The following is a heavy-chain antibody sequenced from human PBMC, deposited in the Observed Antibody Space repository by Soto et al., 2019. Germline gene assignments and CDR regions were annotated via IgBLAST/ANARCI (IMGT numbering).Heavy chain of an antibody. CDR3: ATRDAYYYDSSGFNWFDP. J-gene: IGHJ5*02. CDR2: INHSGST. CDR1: GGSFSGYY. D-gene: IGHD3-22*01. V-gene: IGHV4-34*01. Sequence: SETLSLTCAVYGGSFSGYYWSWIRQPPGKGLELIGEINHSGSTNYNPSLKSRVTISVDTSKNQFSLKLSSVTAADTAVYYCATRDAYYYDSSGFNWFDPWGQGTLVT.